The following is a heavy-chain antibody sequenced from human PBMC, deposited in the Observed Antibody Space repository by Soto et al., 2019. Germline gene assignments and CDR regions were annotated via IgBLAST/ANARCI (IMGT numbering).Heavy chain of an antibody. Sequence: GGSLRLSCAASGFTFSSYGMHWVRQAPGKGLEWVAVIWYDGSNKYYADSVKGRFTISRDNSKNTLYLQMNSLRAEDTAAYYCARGSPGGSSWYNESIWGQGTLVTVSS. CDR2: IWYDGSNK. CDR1: GFTFSSYG. V-gene: IGHV3-33*01. D-gene: IGHD6-13*01. J-gene: IGHJ4*02. CDR3: ARGSPGGSSWYNESI.